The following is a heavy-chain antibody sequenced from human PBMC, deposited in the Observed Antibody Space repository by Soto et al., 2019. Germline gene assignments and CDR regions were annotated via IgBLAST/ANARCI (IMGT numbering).Heavy chain of an antibody. Sequence: PGGSLRLSCAASGLTFSSYAMSWVRQAPGKGLEWVSAISGSGGSTYYADSVKGRFTISRDNSKNTQYLQMSSLRADNTAVYYCVKGEYYYDSSGYYPFDYWGQGTLVTVSS. CDR1: GLTFSSYA. D-gene: IGHD3-22*01. CDR2: ISGSGGST. J-gene: IGHJ4*02. CDR3: VKGEYYYDSSGYYPFDY. V-gene: IGHV3-23*01.